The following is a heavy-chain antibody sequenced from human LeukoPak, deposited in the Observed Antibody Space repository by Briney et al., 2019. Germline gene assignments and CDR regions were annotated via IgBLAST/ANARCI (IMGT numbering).Heavy chain of an antibody. Sequence: GGSLRLSCAASGFTFTTYWMGWVRQAPGKGLEWVAYIHTDQTIQYYADSVEGRFTISRDNSKNTLYLQMKTLRSEDTAVYYCGYYNSGSYSTPDSWGQGTQVTVSS. V-gene: IGHV3-30*02. CDR1: GFTFTTYW. J-gene: IGHJ5*01. CDR2: IHTDQTIQ. D-gene: IGHD3-10*01. CDR3: GYYNSGSYSTPDS.